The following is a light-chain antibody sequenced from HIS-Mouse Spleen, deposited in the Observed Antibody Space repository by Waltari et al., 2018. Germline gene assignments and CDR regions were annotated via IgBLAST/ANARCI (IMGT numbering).Light chain of an antibody. Sequence: QSVLTQPPSASGTPGQRVTISCSGSSSNIGSNYVYWYQQLPGTAPKLLIYRNNQRPSGVPDRFSGSKSGTSAFLAISGLRSEGEADYYCAAWDDSLSGWVFGGGTKLTVL. CDR1: SSNIGSNY. J-gene: IGLJ3*02. CDR2: RNN. CDR3: AAWDDSLSGWV. V-gene: IGLV1-47*01.